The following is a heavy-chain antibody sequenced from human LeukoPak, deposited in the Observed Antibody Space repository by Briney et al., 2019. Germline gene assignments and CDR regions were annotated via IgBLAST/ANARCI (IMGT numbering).Heavy chain of an antibody. J-gene: IGHJ4*02. Sequence: GGSLRLSCAASGFTFSNAWMSWVRQAPGKGLEWVGRIKSKTDGGTTDYAAPVKGGFTISRDDSKNTLYLQMNSLKTEDTAVYYCTTDLFSDYYGSRGYWGQGTLVTVSS. D-gene: IGHD3-10*01. CDR1: GFTFSNAW. V-gene: IGHV3-15*01. CDR3: TTDLFSDYYGSRGY. CDR2: IKSKTDGGTT.